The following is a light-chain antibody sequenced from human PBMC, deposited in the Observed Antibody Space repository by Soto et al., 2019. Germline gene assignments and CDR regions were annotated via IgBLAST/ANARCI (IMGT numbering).Light chain of an antibody. CDR3: QQYGYSRP. J-gene: IGKJ1*01. CDR1: QSVSSSY. CDR2: GAS. Sequence: EIVLTQSPGTLSLSPGERATLSCRASQSVSSSYLAWYQQKPGQAPRLRIYGASSRATGIPARFSGSGSGTDFTLTISRLEPEDVAVYYWQQYGYSRPFGQGTKVEIK. V-gene: IGKV3-20*01.